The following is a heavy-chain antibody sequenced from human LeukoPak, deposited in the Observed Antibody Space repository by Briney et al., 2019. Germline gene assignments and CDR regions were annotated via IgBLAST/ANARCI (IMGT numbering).Heavy chain of an antibody. V-gene: IGHV4-61*01. D-gene: IGHD4-23*01. CDR3: ARDMGAPDYGSYSVDY. CDR2: IHYSGSA. Sequence: PSETLSLTCTVPGGSVSSGSYYWSWIRQPPGRGLEWIAYIHYSGSAAYNPSLKSRVTISRDMSTNQFSLKMTSVTAADTAVYFCARDMGAPDYGSYSVDYWGQGTLVTVSS. J-gene: IGHJ4*02. CDR1: GGSVSSGSYY.